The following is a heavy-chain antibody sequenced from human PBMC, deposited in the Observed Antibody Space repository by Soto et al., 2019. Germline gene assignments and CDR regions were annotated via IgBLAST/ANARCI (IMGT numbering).Heavy chain of an antibody. Sequence: SLTCAVYGGSFSGYYWSWIRQPPGKGLEWIGEINHSGSTNYNPSLKSRVTISVDTSKNQFSLKLSSVTAADTAVYYCAREMATTLRYWGQGTLVTVSS. CDR1: GGSFSGYY. CDR2: INHSGST. V-gene: IGHV4-34*01. D-gene: IGHD5-12*01. J-gene: IGHJ4*02. CDR3: AREMATTLRY.